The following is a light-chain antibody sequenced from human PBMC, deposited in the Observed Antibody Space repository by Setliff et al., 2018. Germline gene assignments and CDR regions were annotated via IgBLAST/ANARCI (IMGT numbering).Light chain of an antibody. CDR2: DVS. Sequence: GTSSDVGGYNYVSWYQQHPGKAPKLMIYDVSNRPSGVSNRFSGSKSGNTASLAISGLQAEDEADYYCSSYTSSSTLVFGTGTKVTVL. CDR3: SSYTSSSTLV. V-gene: IGLV2-14*04. CDR1: SSDVGGYNY. J-gene: IGLJ1*01.